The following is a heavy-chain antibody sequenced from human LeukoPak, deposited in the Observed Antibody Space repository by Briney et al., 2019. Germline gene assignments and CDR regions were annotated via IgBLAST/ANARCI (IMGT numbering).Heavy chain of an antibody. V-gene: IGHV1-8*03. CDR1: GGTFSSYA. J-gene: IGHJ3*02. Sequence: GSSVKVSCKASGGTFSSYAISWVRQAPGQGLEWMGWMNPNSGNTGYAQKFQGRVTITRNTSISTAYMELSSLRSEDTAVYYCARTKVADAFDIWGQGTMVTVSS. CDR2: MNPNSGNT. CDR3: ARTKVADAFDI. D-gene: IGHD2-8*01.